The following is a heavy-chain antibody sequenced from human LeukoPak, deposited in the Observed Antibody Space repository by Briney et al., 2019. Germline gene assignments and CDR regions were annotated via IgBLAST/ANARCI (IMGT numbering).Heavy chain of an antibody. D-gene: IGHD6-19*01. CDR2: ITGSGGST. J-gene: IGHJ4*02. CDR3: AKAYSSGWACFDY. Sequence: GGSRRLSRSAAGLICSNYVMSWVRQAPGKGLEWVSSITGSGGSTYYADSVRGRFTISRDNSKNSLYLQMNSLSAEDTAEYYCAKAYSSGWACFDYWGQGALVTVSA. V-gene: IGHV3-23*01. CDR1: GLICSNYV.